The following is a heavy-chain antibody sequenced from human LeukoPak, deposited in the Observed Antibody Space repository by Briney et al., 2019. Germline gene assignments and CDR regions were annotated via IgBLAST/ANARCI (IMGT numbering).Heavy chain of an antibody. V-gene: IGHV4-59*08. Sequence: SETLSLTCTVFGGSISSYYWSWIRQPPGKGLEWIGYIYYSGSTNYNPSLKSRVTISVDTSKNQFSLKLSSVTAADTAVYYCARHRRDSRPSDWFDPWGQGTLVTVSS. CDR1: GGSISSYY. D-gene: IGHD2-15*01. J-gene: IGHJ5*02. CDR3: ARHRRDSRPSDWFDP. CDR2: IYYSGST.